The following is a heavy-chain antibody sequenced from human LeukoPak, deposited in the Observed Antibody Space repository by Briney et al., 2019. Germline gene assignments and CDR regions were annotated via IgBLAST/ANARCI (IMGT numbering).Heavy chain of an antibody. V-gene: IGHV3-30*04. Sequence: GGSLRLSCAASGFTFSSYAMHWVRQAPGKGLEWVAVISYDGSNKYYADSVKGRFTISRDNSKNTLYLQMNSLRAEDTPVYYCARAMIVVVIHSQVDYWGQGTLVTVSS. J-gene: IGHJ4*02. D-gene: IGHD3-22*01. CDR1: GFTFSSYA. CDR3: ARAMIVVVIHSQVDY. CDR2: ISYDGSNK.